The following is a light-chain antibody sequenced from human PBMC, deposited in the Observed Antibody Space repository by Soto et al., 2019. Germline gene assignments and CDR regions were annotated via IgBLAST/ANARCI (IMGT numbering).Light chain of an antibody. CDR3: SSYTSSSIL. Sequence: QSALTQPASVSGSPGQSITISCTGTSSDVGGYNHVSWYQQYPGKAPKLMIYDVTNRPSGVSNRFSGSKSGNRASLTISGLQAEDEADYYCSSYTSSSILFGTGTKLTVL. V-gene: IGLV2-14*01. CDR1: SSDVGGYNH. CDR2: DVT. J-gene: IGLJ1*01.